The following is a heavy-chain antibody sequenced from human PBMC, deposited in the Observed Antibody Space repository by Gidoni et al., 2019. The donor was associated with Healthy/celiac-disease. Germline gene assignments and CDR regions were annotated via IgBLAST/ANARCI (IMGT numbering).Heavy chain of an antibody. CDR2: SSAYNGNT. CDR1: GYTFPSDG. J-gene: IGHJ3*02. CDR3: ASTVAAHDAFDIWDQGNDAFDI. D-gene: IGHD6-19*01. V-gene: IGHV1-18*04. Sequence: HVQLVQSGAEVKRPGASVKCSCKASGYTFPSDGITRVRQAPGQGLEWMGWSSAYNGNTNYAQKLQGRVTMTTDTSTSTAYMELRSLRSDDTAVYYCASTVAAHDAFDIWDQGNDAFDIWGQGTMVTVSS.